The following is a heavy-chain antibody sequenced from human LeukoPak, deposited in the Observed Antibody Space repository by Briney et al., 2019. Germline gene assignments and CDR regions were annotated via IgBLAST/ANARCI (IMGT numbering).Heavy chain of an antibody. CDR3: VRDRGYCSGGNCYTVLDY. J-gene: IGHJ4*02. CDR2: IKEDGSEK. CDR1: GFIFSSYY. Sequence: GGSLRLSCAASGFIFSSYYMTWVRQAPGKGLEWVAYIKEDGSEKNYVDSVKGRFTISRDNAKNSLYLQMNNLRAEDTAVYYCVRDRGYCSGGNCYTVLDYWGQGTLVTVSS. V-gene: IGHV3-7*01. D-gene: IGHD2-15*01.